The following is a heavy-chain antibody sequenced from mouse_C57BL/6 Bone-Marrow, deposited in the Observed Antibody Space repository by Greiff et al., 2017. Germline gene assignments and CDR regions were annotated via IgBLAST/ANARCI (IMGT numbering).Heavy chain of an antibody. CDR3: TRSYGRGY. CDR2: IDPETGGT. V-gene: IGHV1-15*01. D-gene: IGHD1-1*01. CDR1: GYTFTDYE. J-gene: IGHJ2*01. Sequence: VQLQQSEAELVRPGASVTLSCKASGYTFTDYEMHWVKQTPVHGLEWIGAIDPETGGTAYNQKFKGKAILTADKSSSTAYMELRSLTSEDSAVYYCTRSYGRGYWGQGTTLTVSS.